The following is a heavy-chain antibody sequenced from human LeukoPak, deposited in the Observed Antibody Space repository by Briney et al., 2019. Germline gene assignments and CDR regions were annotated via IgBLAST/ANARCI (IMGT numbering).Heavy chain of an antibody. J-gene: IGHJ6*03. CDR2: IYYSGST. V-gene: IGHV4-59*01. CDR1: GGSISSYY. D-gene: IGHD6-6*01. Sequence: PSETLSLTCTVSGGSISSYYWSWIRQPPGKGLEWIGYIYYSGSTNYNPSLKSRVTISVDTSKNQFSLKLSSVTAADTAVYYCARGSSSNYYYYMDVWGKGTRSPSP. CDR3: ARGSSSNYYYYMDV.